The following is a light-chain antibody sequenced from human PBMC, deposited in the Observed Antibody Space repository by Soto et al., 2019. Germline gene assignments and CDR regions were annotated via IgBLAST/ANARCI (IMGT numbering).Light chain of an antibody. Sequence: EIVMTQSPATLSVSPGERATLSCRASQSVSKKLAWYQKKSGQAPRLLIHGASKRATGIPARFSGSGSGTEFTLTISSLQSEDLAVYYCQPYKNWPPITFGQGTRLEIK. J-gene: IGKJ5*01. CDR2: GAS. V-gene: IGKV3-15*01. CDR1: QSVSKK. CDR3: QPYKNWPPIT.